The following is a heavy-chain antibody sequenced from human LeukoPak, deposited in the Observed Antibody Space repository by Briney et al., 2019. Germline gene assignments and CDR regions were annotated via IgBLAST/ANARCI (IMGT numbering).Heavy chain of an antibody. CDR1: GFTFSSYA. CDR2: ISGSGGST. CDR3: AKDDIVGVGAATHYFDY. Sequence: GGSLRLSCAASGFTFSSYAMRWVRQPRAKGLEWVSAISGSGGSTYYADSGKGRFNIPRDNSKNTVYLQMNSLRGEDTGVYYCAKDDIVGVGAATHYFDYWGQGTLVTVSS. D-gene: IGHD2-15*01. J-gene: IGHJ4*02. V-gene: IGHV3-23*01.